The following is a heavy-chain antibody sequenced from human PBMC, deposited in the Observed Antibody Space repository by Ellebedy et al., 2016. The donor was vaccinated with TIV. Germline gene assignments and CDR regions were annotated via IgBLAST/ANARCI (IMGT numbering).Heavy chain of an antibody. CDR3: ARDKTVVTLHYYYYGMDV. Sequence: SETLSLXXAVYGGSFSGYYWSWIRQPPGKGLEWIGEINHSGSTNYNPSLKSRVTISVDTSKNQFSLKLSSVTAADTAVYYCARDKTVVTLHYYYYGMDVWGQGTTVTVSS. D-gene: IGHD4-23*01. J-gene: IGHJ6*02. CDR1: GGSFSGYY. CDR2: INHSGST. V-gene: IGHV4-34*01.